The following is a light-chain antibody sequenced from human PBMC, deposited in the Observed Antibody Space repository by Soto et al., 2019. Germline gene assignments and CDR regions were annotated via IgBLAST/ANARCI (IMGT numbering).Light chain of an antibody. V-gene: IGKV3-11*01. Sequence: EIVLTQSPATLSLSPGERATLSCRASPSVTNFLAWYQQKPGQAPRLIIYGAFNRATGIPARFSGSGSGTDFTLTISSLEPEDSAVYYCQQSNVWPPVTFGQGTRLEIK. CDR1: PSVTNF. J-gene: IGKJ5*01. CDR2: GAF. CDR3: QQSNVWPPVT.